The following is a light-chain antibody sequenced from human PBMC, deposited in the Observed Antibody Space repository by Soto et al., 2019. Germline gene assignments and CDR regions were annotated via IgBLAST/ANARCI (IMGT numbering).Light chain of an antibody. CDR3: QHYSTVWA. CDR2: DAS. CDR1: QSISRG. V-gene: IGKV1-5*01. Sequence: IQMTQSPSTLSSSVGDRVAITCRASQSISRGLAWYQQKPGKAPNVLIYDASTLESGVPSRFSGSGSGTEFTLTISSLQPEDFATYYCQHYSTVWAFGQGTKVDI. J-gene: IGKJ1*01.